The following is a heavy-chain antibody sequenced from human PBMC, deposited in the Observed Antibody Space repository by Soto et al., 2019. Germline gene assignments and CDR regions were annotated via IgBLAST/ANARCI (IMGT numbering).Heavy chain of an antibody. J-gene: IGHJ6*03. V-gene: IGHV1-69*02. CDR1: GGTFSNYT. CDR2: IIPILGIA. D-gene: IGHD3-10*01. Sequence: QVQLVQSGAEVKKPGSSVKVSCKASGGTFSNYTISWVRQAPGQGLEWMGRIIPILGIANYAQKFQGRVTITADKSTNTAYMELSSLRSEDTAMYYCAKVSEMGSVTEGYYYYMDVWYKGTTVTVSS. CDR3: AKVSEMGSVTEGYYYYMDV.